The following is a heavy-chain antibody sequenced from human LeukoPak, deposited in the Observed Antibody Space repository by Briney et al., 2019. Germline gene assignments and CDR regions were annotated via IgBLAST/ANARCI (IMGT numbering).Heavy chain of an antibody. D-gene: IGHD6-6*01. V-gene: IGHV3-23*01. CDR3: AKRRSSSSKWGSYYYYMDV. CDR2: ISGIGGST. J-gene: IGHJ6*03. CDR1: GFTFSSYA. Sequence: PGGSLRLSCAASGFTFSSYAMSWVRKAPGKGLEWVSAISGIGGSTYYADSVKGRFTISRDNSKNTLYLQMNSLRAEDTAVYYCAKRRSSSSKWGSYYYYMDVWGKGTTVTISS.